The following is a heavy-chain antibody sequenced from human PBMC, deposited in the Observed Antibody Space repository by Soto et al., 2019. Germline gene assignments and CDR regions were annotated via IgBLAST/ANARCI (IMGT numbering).Heavy chain of an antibody. V-gene: IGHV3-11*06. J-gene: IGHJ3*02. CDR3: ARESYSGSYNARVLDS. D-gene: IGHD1-26*01. CDR1: GFTFSDYY. Sequence: QVQLVESGGGLVKPGGSLRLSCAASGFTFSDYYMSWIRQAPGKGLEWVSYISSSSSYTNYADSVKGRFTISRDNAKNSLYLQMNSLRAEDTAVYYCARESYSGSYNARVLDSWGQGTMVTVSS. CDR2: ISSSSSYT.